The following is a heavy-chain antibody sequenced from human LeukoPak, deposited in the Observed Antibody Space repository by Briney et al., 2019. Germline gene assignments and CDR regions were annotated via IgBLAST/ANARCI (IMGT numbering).Heavy chain of an antibody. V-gene: IGHV1-69*13. J-gene: IGHJ5*02. D-gene: IGHD2-15*01. CDR3: ARSKVVAATYVNRKYNWFDP. Sequence: ASVKVSCKASGGTFSSYAISWVRQAPGQGLEWMGGIIPIFGTANYAQKFQGRVTITADESTSTAYMELSSLRSEDTAVYYCARSKVVAATYVNRKYNWFDPWAREPWSPSPQ. CDR2: IIPIFGTA. CDR1: GGTFSSYA.